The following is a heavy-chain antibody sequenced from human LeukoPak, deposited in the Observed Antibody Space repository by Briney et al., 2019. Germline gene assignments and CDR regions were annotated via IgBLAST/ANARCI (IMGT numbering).Heavy chain of an antibody. D-gene: IGHD3-3*01. V-gene: IGHV1-69*13. CDR2: IIPIFGTA. Sequence: SSVKVSFKASGGTFSSYAISWVRQAPGQGLEWMVGIIPIFGTANYAQKFQGRVTITADESTSTAYMELSSLRSEDTAVYYCARAYSPYYDFWTGLFDYWGQGTLVTVSS. CDR3: ARAYSPYYDFWTGLFDY. J-gene: IGHJ4*02. CDR1: GGTFSSYA.